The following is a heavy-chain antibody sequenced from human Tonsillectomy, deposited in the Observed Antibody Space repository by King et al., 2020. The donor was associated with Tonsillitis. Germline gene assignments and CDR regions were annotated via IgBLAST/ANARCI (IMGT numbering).Heavy chain of an antibody. CDR1: GYTFTSYG. CDR2: ISAYNGNT. CDR3: AREGGGYPYYYYCGMDV. J-gene: IGHJ6*02. D-gene: IGHD5-24*01. Sequence: QLVQSGAEVKKPGASVKVSCKASGYTFTSYGINWVRQAPGQGLEWMGWISAYNGNTNYSQKLQGRVTMTTDTSTSTAYMELTSLRSDDTAVYYCAREGGGYPYYYYCGMDVWGQGTTVTVSS. V-gene: IGHV1-18*01.